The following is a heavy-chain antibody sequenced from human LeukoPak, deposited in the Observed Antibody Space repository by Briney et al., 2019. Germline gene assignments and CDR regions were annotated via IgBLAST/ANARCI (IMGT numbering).Heavy chain of an antibody. Sequence: GASVKVSCKASGYTFTSYDINWVRQATGQGLEWMGWTNPNSGNTGYAQRFQGSVTMTRNTSISTAYMELSSLRSEDTAVYYCARGVGQWLVYYYYYGMDVWGQGTTVTVSS. D-gene: IGHD6-19*01. CDR2: TNPNSGNT. J-gene: IGHJ6*02. CDR1: GYTFTSYD. V-gene: IGHV1-8*01. CDR3: ARGVGQWLVYYYYYGMDV.